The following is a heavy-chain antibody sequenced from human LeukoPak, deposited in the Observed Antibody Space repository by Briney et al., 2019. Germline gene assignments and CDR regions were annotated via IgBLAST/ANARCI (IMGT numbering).Heavy chain of an antibody. CDR1: GGSISSESYY. J-gene: IGHJ5*02. D-gene: IGHD5-24*01. V-gene: IGHV4-61*02. Sequence: PSQTLSLTCTVSGGSISSESYYWSWIRQSAGKGLEWIGRIYTSGSTNYNPSLKSRVTISVDTSKNQFSLKLNSVTAADTAVYYCARVMAVNPDWFDPWGPGTLVTVSS. CDR3: ARVMAVNPDWFDP. CDR2: IYTSGST.